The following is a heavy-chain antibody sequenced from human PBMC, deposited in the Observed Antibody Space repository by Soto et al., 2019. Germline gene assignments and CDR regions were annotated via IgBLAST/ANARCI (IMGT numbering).Heavy chain of an antibody. D-gene: IGHD2-2*01. Sequence: EVQLLESGGDLVQPGGSLRLSCAASGFSLNNFAMAWVRQAPGKGLEWVSTITSSGDKTSYADSVKGRFIISRDNSKNMLYLQINSLRLEDTALYYCARDCASTSCSVWRDWGQGTLVTVSS. CDR3: ARDCASTSCSVWRD. CDR2: ITSSGDKT. J-gene: IGHJ4*02. CDR1: GFSLNNFA. V-gene: IGHV3-23*01.